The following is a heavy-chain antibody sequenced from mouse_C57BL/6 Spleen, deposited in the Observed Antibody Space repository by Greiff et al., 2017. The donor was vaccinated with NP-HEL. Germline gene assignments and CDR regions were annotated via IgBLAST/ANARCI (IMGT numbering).Heavy chain of an antibody. CDR3: ARRDYDDFDY. Sequence: QVQLQQPGAELVMPGASVKLSCKASGYTFTSYWMHWVKQRPGQGLEWIGEIDPSDSYTNYNQKFKGKSTLTVDKSSSTAYMQLSSLTSEDSAVYYCARRDYDDFDYWGQGTTLTVSS. D-gene: IGHD2-4*01. CDR1: GYTFTSYW. CDR2: IDPSDSYT. V-gene: IGHV1-69*01. J-gene: IGHJ2*01.